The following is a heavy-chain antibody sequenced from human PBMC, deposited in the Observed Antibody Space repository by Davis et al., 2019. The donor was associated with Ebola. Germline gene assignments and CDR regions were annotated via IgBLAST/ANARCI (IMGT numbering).Heavy chain of an antibody. CDR1: GGSISNYY. CDR3: ANDYYDRYDVSWTYDLFPFDY. D-gene: IGHD3-3*01. J-gene: IGHJ4*02. CDR2: IYYSGST. V-gene: IGHV4-59*01. Sequence: SETLSLTCTVSGGSISNYYWSWIRQPPGKGLEWIGYIYYSGSTNYNPSLKSRVTISVDTSKNQFSLKLSSVTAADTAVYYCANDYYDRYDVSWTYDLFPFDYWGQGALVTVSS.